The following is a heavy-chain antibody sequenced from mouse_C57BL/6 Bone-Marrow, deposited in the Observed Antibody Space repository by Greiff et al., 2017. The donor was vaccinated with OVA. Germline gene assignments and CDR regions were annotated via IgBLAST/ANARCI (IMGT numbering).Heavy chain of an antibody. CDR1: GFSLTSYG. V-gene: IGHV2-2*01. J-gene: IGHJ4*01. CDR3: AREGDGSSYYAMDY. CDR2: IWSGGST. D-gene: IGHD1-1*01. Sequence: QVQLQQSGPGLVQPSQSLSITCTVSGFSLTSYGVHWVRQSPGKGLEWLGVIWSGGSTDYNAAFISRLSISKDNSKSQVFFKMNSLQADDTAIYYCAREGDGSSYYAMDYWGQGTSVTVSS.